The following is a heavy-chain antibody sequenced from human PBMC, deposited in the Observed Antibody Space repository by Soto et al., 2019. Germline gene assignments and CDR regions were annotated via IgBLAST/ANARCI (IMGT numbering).Heavy chain of an antibody. CDR2: ISYDGSNK. D-gene: IGHD2-15*01. J-gene: IGHJ4*02. CDR1: GFTFSSYA. CDR3: ASGEVAIDY. V-gene: IGHV3-30-3*01. Sequence: PGGSLRLSCAASGFTFSSYAMHWVRQAPGKGLEWVAVISYDGSNKYYADSVKGRFTISRDNSKNTLYLQMNSLRAEDTAVYYCASGEVAIDYWGQGTLVTVSS.